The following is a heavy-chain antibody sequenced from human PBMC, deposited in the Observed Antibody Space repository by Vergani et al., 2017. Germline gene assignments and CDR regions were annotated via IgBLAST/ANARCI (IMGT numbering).Heavy chain of an antibody. CDR3: ASGPWLPTLSFDY. D-gene: IGHD6-19*01. CDR2: INPTSGGT. J-gene: IGHJ4*02. CDR1: GYTFTGYY. V-gene: IGHV1-2*02. Sequence: QVQLVQSGAEVKKPGASVTVPCKVSGYTFTGYYMHWVRKAPGQGLEWMGWINPTSGGTNYAQQFQGRVTMTRDTSISTAYMELRRLRSYVTAVYYCASGPWLPTLSFDYWGEGRLVTVSS.